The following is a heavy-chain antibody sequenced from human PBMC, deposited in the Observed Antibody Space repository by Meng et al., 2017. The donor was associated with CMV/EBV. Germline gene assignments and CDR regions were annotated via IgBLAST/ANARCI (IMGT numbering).Heavy chain of an antibody. D-gene: IGHD6-13*01. CDR3: ARDSSSWYSRDYYYYGMDV. CDR2: INSDGSST. CDR1: GFTFRSYW. V-gene: IGHV3-74*01. Sequence: GESLKISCAASGFTFRSYWMHWVRQAPGKGLVWVSRINSDGSSTSYADSVKGRFTISRDNAKNTLYLQMNSLSAEDTAVYYCARDSSSWYSRDYYYYGMDVWGQGTTVTVSS. J-gene: IGHJ6*02.